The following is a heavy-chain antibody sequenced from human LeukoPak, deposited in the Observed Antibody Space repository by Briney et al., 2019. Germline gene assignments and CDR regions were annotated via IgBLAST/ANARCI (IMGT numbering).Heavy chain of an antibody. CDR3: ARERITMVRGVIGRFDP. J-gene: IGHJ5*02. D-gene: IGHD3-10*01. Sequence: GGSLRLSCAATGFTFSSYGMRWVRQAPGKGLEWVAVIWYDGSNKYYADSVKGRFTISRDNSKNTLYLQMNSLRAEDTAVYYCARERITMVRGVIGRFDPWGQGTLVTVSS. CDR1: GFTFSSYG. V-gene: IGHV3-33*01. CDR2: IWYDGSNK.